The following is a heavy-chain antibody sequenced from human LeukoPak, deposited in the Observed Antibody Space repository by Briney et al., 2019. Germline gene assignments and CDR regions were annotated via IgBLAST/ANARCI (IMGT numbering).Heavy chain of an antibody. V-gene: IGHV7-4-1*02. J-gene: IGHJ5*02. CDR2: INTNTGNP. D-gene: IGHD3-22*01. CDR3: ARTTLYDSSGYYAFDP. CDR1: GYTFTDYG. Sequence: ASVKVSCKTSGYTFTDYGIHWVRQAPGQGLEWMGWINTNTGNPTYAQGFTGRFVFSLDTSVSTAYLQISSLKAEDTAVYYCARTTLYDSSGYYAFDPWGQGTLVTVSS.